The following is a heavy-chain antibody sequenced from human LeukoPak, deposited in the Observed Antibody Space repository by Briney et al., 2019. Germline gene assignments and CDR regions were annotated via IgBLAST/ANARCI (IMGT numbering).Heavy chain of an antibody. CDR1: GDSVSSNSVG. CDR3: ARGNTMVRGALQSEYFQH. D-gene: IGHD3-10*01. Sequence: SQTLSLTCAISGDSVSSNSVGWDWLRQSPSRGLEWLGRTFYRSKWYNNYAVSVKSRIIINPDTSKNQFSLQLNSVTPEDTAVYYCARGNTMVRGALQSEYFQHWGQGTLVTVSS. CDR2: TFYRSKWYN. V-gene: IGHV6-1*01. J-gene: IGHJ1*01.